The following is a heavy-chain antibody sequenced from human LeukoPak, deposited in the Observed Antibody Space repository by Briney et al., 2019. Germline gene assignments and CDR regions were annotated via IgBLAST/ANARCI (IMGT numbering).Heavy chain of an antibody. D-gene: IGHD2-15*01. CDR1: GFTFSSYA. CDR2: ISYDGSNK. J-gene: IGHJ4*02. V-gene: IGHV3-30-3*01. CDR3: ARDRRGVVVVAATHDY. Sequence: GGSLRLSCAASGFTFSSYAMHWVRQAPGKGLEWVAVISYDGSNKYYADSVKGRFTISRDNSKNTLYLQMNSLRAEDTAVYYCARDRRGVVVVAATHDYWGQGTLVTVSS.